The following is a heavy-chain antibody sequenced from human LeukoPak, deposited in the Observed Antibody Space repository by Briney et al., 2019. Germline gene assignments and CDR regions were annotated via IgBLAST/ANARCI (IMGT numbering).Heavy chain of an antibody. CDR1: GYSFTSYW. Sequence: GESLKISCKGSGYSFTSYWIGWVRQMPGKGLEGMGIIYPGDSDTRYSPSFQGQVPIPANKSISTAYLQWSSLKASDTAMYYCAILDRRDSYYGMDVWGQGTTVTVSS. CDR2: IYPGDSDT. V-gene: IGHV5-51*01. J-gene: IGHJ6*02. D-gene: IGHD5-24*01. CDR3: AILDRRDSYYGMDV.